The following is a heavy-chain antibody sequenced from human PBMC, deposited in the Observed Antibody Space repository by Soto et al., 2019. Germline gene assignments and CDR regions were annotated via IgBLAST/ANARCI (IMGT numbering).Heavy chain of an antibody. CDR2: MYHSGDS. D-gene: IGHD3-10*01. CDR3: TRASASSMLRGVVIN. J-gene: IGHJ4*02. V-gene: IGHV4-4*02. CDR1: GGSISTDNW. Sequence: SETLSLTCAVSGGSISTDNWWSWVRQPPGKGLEWIGEMYHSGDSNFNPSLKSRVTTSVDKSKNQFSMQMASVTAADTALYYCTRASASSMLRGVVINWGRGTQVTVSS.